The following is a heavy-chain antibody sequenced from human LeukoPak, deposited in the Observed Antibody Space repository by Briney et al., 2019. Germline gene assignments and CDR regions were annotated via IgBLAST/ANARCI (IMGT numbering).Heavy chain of an antibody. CDR1: GYTFTSYG. D-gene: IGHD6-19*01. CDR2: ISAYNGNT. Sequence: GASMKVSCKASGYTFTSYGISWVRQAPGQGLEWMGWISAYNGNTKYSQKFQGRVTVTRDTSANTAYMELSSLRSEDTAVYYCAREEIAVTGTAYYGMDVWGLGTTVTVSS. V-gene: IGHV1-18*01. CDR3: AREEIAVTGTAYYGMDV. J-gene: IGHJ6*02.